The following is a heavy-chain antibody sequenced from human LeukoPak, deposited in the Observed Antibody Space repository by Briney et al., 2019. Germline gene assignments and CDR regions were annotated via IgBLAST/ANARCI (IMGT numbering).Heavy chain of an antibody. J-gene: IGHJ3*02. CDR3: ARDNWYRAFDI. CDR1: RFTFSSYW. V-gene: IGHV3-7*01. Sequence: GGSLRLSCAASRFTFSSYWMTWVRQAPGKGLEWVANIKEDGSVKYYVDSMKGRFTISRDNAKNSLYLQMNSLRAEDTAVYYCARDNWYRAFDIWGQGTMVTVSS. CDR2: IKEDGSVK. D-gene: IGHD6-13*01.